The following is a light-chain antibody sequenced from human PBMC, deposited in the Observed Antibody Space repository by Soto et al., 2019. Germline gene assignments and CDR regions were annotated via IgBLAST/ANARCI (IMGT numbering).Light chain of an antibody. J-gene: IGKJ4*01. CDR2: DAS. Sequence: EIVLTQSPATLSLSPGERATLSCRASQSVSSYLAWYQQKPGQAPRLLIYDASNRATGIPARFSGSGSGTDFTLTISSLEPEDFAFYYCQQLEGTFGGGTKVEIK. CDR1: QSVSSY. CDR3: QQLEGT. V-gene: IGKV3-11*01.